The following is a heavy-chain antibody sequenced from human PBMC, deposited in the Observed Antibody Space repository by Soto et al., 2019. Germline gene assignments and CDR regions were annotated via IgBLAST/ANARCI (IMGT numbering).Heavy chain of an antibody. CDR3: ARYSSGWPYYFDY. Sequence: GESLKFSCKGSGYSFTSYWIAWVRQMPGKGLEWMGIIYLSDSDTRYSPSFQGRVTISADKSISTAYLQWSSLKASDTAMYYCARYSSGWPYYFDYWGQGTLVTV. D-gene: IGHD6-19*01. J-gene: IGHJ4*02. CDR1: GYSFTSYW. V-gene: IGHV5-51*01. CDR2: IYLSDSDT.